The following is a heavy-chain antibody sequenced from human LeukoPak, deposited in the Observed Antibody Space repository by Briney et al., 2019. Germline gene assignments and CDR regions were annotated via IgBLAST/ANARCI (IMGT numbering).Heavy chain of an antibody. Sequence: PGGSLRLSCAASGFTFSNFWMAWVRQVPGKGPEWVADIKLDGSATYYLDSVRGRFTISRDNAKNSLYLQMSSLRAEDTAVYYCARVSILIVPYYAFDIWGQGTMVTVSS. D-gene: IGHD2/OR15-2a*01. CDR3: ARVSILIVPYYAFDI. V-gene: IGHV3-7*04. J-gene: IGHJ3*02. CDR1: GFTFSNFW. CDR2: IKLDGSAT.